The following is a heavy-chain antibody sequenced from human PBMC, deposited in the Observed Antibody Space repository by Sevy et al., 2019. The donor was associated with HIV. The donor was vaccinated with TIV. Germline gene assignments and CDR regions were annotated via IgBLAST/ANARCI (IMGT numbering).Heavy chain of an antibody. CDR3: TTDTSTGYFDWLLDFDY. V-gene: IGHV3-15*01. Sequence: GGSLRLSCAASGFTFSSYWMSWVRQAPGKGLEWVGRIQSKTDGGTTDYAASVKGRITISRDDSVNTLYLQMNSLTTDDTAVYYCTTDTSTGYFDWLLDFDYWGQGTLVTVSS. CDR2: IQSKTDGGTT. D-gene: IGHD3-9*01. CDR1: GFTFSSYW. J-gene: IGHJ4*02.